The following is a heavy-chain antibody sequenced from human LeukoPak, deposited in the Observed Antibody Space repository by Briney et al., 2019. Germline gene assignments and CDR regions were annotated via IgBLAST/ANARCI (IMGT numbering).Heavy chain of an antibody. J-gene: IGHJ6*02. Sequence: GGSLRLSCAAFGFPLSINSIIRVRQAPGKGLEWVASISRSTGHTSFAAPVKGRFTISRDTANNSVLLQMNSLRDEDTAAYYCARAGYAISWYTYGMDLWGQGTTVTVSS. D-gene: IGHD1-1*01. CDR2: ISRSTGHT. CDR3: ARAGYAISWYTYGMDL. CDR1: GFPLSINS. V-gene: IGHV3-21*06.